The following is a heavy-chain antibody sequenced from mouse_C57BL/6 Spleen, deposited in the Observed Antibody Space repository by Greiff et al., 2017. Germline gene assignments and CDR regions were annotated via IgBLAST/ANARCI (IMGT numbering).Heavy chain of an antibody. CDR3: ARTYYYGRGGVFDY. D-gene: IGHD1-1*01. CDR1: GFSLTSYA. V-gene: IGHV2-9-1*01. J-gene: IGHJ2*01. CDR2: IWTGGGT. Sequence: QVQLKQSGPGLVAPSQSLSITCTVSGFSLTSYAISWVRQPPGKGLEWLGVIWTGGGTNYNSALKSRLSISKDNSKSQVFLKMNSLQTDDTAMYYCARTYYYGRGGVFDYWGQGTTLTVSS.